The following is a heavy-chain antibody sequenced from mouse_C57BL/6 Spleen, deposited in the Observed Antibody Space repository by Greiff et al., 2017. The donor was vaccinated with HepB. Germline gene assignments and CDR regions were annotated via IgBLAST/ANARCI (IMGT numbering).Heavy chain of an antibody. CDR3: AREKGYYGGYFDY. CDR2: IHPNSGST. J-gene: IGHJ2*01. CDR1: GYTFTSYW. Sequence: QVQLQQPGAELVKPGASVKLSCKASGYTFTSYWMHWVKQRPGQGLEWIGMIHPNSGSTNYNEKFKSKATLTVDKSSSTAYMQLSSLTSEDSAVYYCAREKGYYGGYFDYWGQGTTLTVSS. D-gene: IGHD1-1*01. V-gene: IGHV1-64*01.